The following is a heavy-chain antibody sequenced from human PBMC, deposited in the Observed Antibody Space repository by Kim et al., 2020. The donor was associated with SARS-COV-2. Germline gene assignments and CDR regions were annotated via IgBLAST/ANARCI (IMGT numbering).Heavy chain of an antibody. CDR3: ARDRLYSSSWYYYWFDP. CDR1: GFTFSSYG. V-gene: IGHV3-33*05. Sequence: GGSLRLSCAASGFTFSSYGMHWVRQAPGKGLEWVAVISYDGSNKYYADSVKGRFTISRDNSKNTLYLQMNSLRAEDTAVYYCARDRLYSSSWYYYWFDPWGQGTLVTVSS. D-gene: IGHD6-13*01. CDR2: ISYDGSNK. J-gene: IGHJ5*02.